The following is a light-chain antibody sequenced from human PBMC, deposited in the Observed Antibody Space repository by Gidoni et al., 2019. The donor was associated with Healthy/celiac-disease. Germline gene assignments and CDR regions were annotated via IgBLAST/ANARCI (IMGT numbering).Light chain of an antibody. CDR1: QGISTY. CDR2: AAS. V-gene: IGKV1-27*01. J-gene: IGKJ5*01. Sequence: DIQMTQSPSSLSASVGDRVTITCRASQGISTYLAWYQQKPGKVPKLLIYAASTLQSGVPSRFSGSGSGTDFTLTISSLQPEDVATYYCQKYNSALGITFGQGTRLEIK. CDR3: QKYNSALGIT.